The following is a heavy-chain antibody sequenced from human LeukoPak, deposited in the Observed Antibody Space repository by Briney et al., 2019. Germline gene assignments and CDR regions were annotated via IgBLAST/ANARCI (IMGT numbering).Heavy chain of an antibody. J-gene: IGHJ4*02. V-gene: IGHV3-21*01. D-gene: IGHD1-14*01. Sequence: PGGSLRLSCAASGFTFSSYAMSWVRQAPGKGLEWVSSISSSSSYIYYADSVKGRFTISRDNAKNSLYLQMNSLRAEDTAVYYCARSSITGFDYWGQGTLVTVSS. CDR1: GFTFSSYA. CDR3: ARSSITGFDY. CDR2: ISSSSSYI.